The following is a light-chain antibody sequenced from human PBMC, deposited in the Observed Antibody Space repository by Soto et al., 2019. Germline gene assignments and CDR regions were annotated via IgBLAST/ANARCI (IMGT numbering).Light chain of an antibody. CDR3: SSSAGNNNLV. V-gene: IGLV2-8*01. Sequence: QSALTQPPSASGSPGQSVTISCTGTSSDVGGYNYVSWYQQHPGKAPKLMISEVSKRPSGVPDRFSGSKSGNTASLTVSGLQAEDEADYYSSSSAGNNNLVFGGGTQLTVL. J-gene: IGLJ2*01. CDR2: EVS. CDR1: SSDVGGYNY.